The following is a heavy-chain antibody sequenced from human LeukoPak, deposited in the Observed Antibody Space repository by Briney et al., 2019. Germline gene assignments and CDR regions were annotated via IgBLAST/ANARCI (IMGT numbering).Heavy chain of an antibody. Sequence: GASVKVSCKASGYTFTSYAMHWVRQAPGQRLEWMGWINAGNGSTKYSQKFQGRVTITRDTSASTAYMELSSLRSEDTAVYYCARDLGRIAAAGTESHYWGQGTLVTVSS. J-gene: IGHJ4*02. CDR3: ARDLGRIAAAGTESHY. D-gene: IGHD6-13*01. V-gene: IGHV1-3*01. CDR2: INAGNGST. CDR1: GYTFTSYA.